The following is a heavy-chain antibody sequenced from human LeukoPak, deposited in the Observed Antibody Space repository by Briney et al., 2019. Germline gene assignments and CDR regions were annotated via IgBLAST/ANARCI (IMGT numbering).Heavy chain of an antibody. CDR2: ISAYNGNT. D-gene: IGHD5-18*01. J-gene: IGHJ4*02. CDR1: GYTFTSYG. CDR3: ARDYRGYSYPDY. Sequence: ASVKVSCKASGYTFTSYGISWVRQAPGQGLEWMGWISAYNGNTNSAQKLQGRVTMTTDTSTSTAYMELRSLRSDDTAVYYCARDYRGYSYPDYWGQGTLVTVSS. V-gene: IGHV1-18*01.